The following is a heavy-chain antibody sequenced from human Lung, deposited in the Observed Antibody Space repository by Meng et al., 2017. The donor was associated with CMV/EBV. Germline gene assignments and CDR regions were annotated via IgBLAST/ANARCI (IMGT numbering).Heavy chain of an antibody. CDR1: GGTFSNYA. D-gene: IGHD3-10*01. J-gene: IGHJ4*02. CDR3: ARASYYGSGSYYHFDS. V-gene: IGHV1-69*05. Sequence: SVKVSXKASGGTFSNYAVSWVRQAPGEGLEWMGGIIPLYATANYAQRFQGRVTITTDESTSTAYMEVSSLRSEDTAVYYCARASYYGSGSYYHFDSWCQGTXVTVSS. CDR2: IIPLYATA.